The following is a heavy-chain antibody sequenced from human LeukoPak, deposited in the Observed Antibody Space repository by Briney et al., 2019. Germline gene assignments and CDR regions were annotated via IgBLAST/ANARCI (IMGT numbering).Heavy chain of an antibody. CDR1: GGSFSGYY. Sequence: SETLSLTCAVYGGSFSGYYWSWIRQPPGKGLEWIGEINHSGSTNYNPSLKSRVTISVDTPKNQFSLKLSSVTAADTAVYYCARGRRVTHFDYWGQGTLVTVSS. D-gene: IGHD2-21*02. V-gene: IGHV4-34*01. CDR3: ARGRRVTHFDY. CDR2: INHSGST. J-gene: IGHJ4*02.